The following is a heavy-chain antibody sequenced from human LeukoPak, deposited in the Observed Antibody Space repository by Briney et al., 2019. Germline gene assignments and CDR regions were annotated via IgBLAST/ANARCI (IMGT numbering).Heavy chain of an antibody. CDR1: GYSFTSHY. Sequence: ASVKVSCKASGYSFTSHYMHWVRRAPGQGLEWLGLINPSGGSTLYAQKFQGRVTMTRDMSTTTDYMELSSLRSEDTAVYYCARDNSVGDIAWWFDPWGQGTLVTVSS. V-gene: IGHV1-46*01. CDR2: INPSGGST. CDR3: ARDNSVGDIAWWFDP. D-gene: IGHD3-16*02. J-gene: IGHJ5*02.